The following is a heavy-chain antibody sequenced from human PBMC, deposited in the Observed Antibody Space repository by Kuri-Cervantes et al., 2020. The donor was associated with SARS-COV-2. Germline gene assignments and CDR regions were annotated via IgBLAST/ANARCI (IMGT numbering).Heavy chain of an antibody. V-gene: IGHV4-34*01. CDR1: GGSFSGYY. CDR2: INHSGST. D-gene: IGHD3-10*01. CDR3: ARGGGSGSYYNGARSGY. J-gene: IGHJ4*02. Sequence: SETLSLTCAVYGGSFSGYYWSWIRQPPGKGLEWIGEINHSGSTNYNPFLKSRVTISVDTSKNQFSLKLSSVTAADTAVYYCARGGGSGSYYNGARSGYWGQGTLVTVSS.